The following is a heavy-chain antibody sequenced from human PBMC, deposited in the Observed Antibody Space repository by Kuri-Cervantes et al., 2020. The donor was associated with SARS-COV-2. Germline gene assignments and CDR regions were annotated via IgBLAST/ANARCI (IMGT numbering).Heavy chain of an antibody. D-gene: IGHD5-18*01. CDR2: VNHNGGA. Sequence: TYALTTPFYGGAHSVSYWSWIRQSPGRRLEWIGEVNHNGGANYNPSLRSRVTISVDPSKAQFSLNLISVTAADTAVYYCARLGGYRSGYNWFDPWGQGTLVTVSS. J-gene: IGHJ5*02. CDR1: GGAHSVSY. CDR3: ARLGGYRSGYNWFDP. V-gene: IGHV4-34*01.